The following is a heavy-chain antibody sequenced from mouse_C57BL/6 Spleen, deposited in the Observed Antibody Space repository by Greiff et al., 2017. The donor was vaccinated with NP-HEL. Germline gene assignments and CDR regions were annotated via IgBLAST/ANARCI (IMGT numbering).Heavy chain of an antibody. J-gene: IGHJ4*01. Sequence: EVQLVESGGGLVQPGGSLKLSCAASGFTFSNYYMYWVRQTPEKRLEWVAYISNGGGSTYYPDTVKGRFTISRDNAKNTLYLQMSRLKSEDTAMYYCARHSLYYAMDYWGQGTSVTVSS. V-gene: IGHV5-12*01. CDR3: ARHSLYYAMDY. CDR1: GFTFSNYY. CDR2: ISNGGGST.